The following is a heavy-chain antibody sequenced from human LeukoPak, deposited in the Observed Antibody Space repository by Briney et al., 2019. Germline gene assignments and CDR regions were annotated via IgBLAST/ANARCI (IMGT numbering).Heavy chain of an antibody. Sequence: PGGSLRLSCAASGFTFSSYSMNWVRQAPGKGLEWVSSISSGSTYLYYADSVKGRFTISRDNAKNSLYLQMNSLRAEDTAVYYCARFEYQLPYFFDYWGQGTLVTVSS. D-gene: IGHD2-2*01. V-gene: IGHV3-21*01. J-gene: IGHJ4*02. CDR2: ISSGSTYL. CDR1: GFTFSSYS. CDR3: ARFEYQLPYFFDY.